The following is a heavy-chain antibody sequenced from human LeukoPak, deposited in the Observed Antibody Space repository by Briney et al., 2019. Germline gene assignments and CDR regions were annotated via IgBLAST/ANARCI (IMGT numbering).Heavy chain of an antibody. CDR1: GFTFSSYI. Sequence: GGSLRLSCAASGFTFSSYIMNWVRQAPGKGLEWVSSISSSSSYIYYADSVKGRFTISRDNAKNSLYLQMNSLRAEDTAVYYCARRARGNWFDPWGQGTLVTVSS. CDR3: ARRARGNWFDP. J-gene: IGHJ5*02. CDR2: ISSSSSYI. V-gene: IGHV3-21*01.